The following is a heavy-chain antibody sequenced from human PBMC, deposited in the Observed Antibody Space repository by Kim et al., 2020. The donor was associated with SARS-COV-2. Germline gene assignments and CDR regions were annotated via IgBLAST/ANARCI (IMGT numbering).Heavy chain of an antibody. CDR3: AKEVGSSARHYYGMDV. Sequence: GGSLRLSCAASGFTFDDYAMHWVRQAPGKGLEWVSGISWNSGSIGYADSVKGRFTISRDNAKNSLYLQMNSLRAEDTALYYCAKEVGSSARHYYGMDVWGQGTMVTVSS. CDR2: ISWNSGSI. D-gene: IGHD6-19*01. CDR1: GFTFDDYA. J-gene: IGHJ6*02. V-gene: IGHV3-9*01.